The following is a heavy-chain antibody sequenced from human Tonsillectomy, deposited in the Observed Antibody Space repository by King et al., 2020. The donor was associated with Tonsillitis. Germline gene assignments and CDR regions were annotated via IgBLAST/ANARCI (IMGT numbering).Heavy chain of an antibody. CDR3: ARGEVGYYYDSSGEDYFDY. D-gene: IGHD3-22*01. J-gene: IGHJ4*02. V-gene: IGHV5-51*01. Sequence: QLVQSGAEVKKPGESLKISCKGSGYSFTSYWIGWVRQMPGKGLEWMGIIYPGDSDTRYSPSFQGQVTISADKSISTASLQWSSLKASDTAMYYCARGEVGYYYDSSGEDYFDYWGQGTLVTVSS. CDR1: GYSFTSYW. CDR2: IYPGDSDT.